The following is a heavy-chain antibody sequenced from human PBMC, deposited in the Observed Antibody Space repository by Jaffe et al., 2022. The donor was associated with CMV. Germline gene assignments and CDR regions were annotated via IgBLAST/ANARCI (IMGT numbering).Heavy chain of an antibody. D-gene: IGHD3-10*01. J-gene: IGHJ6*03. CDR3: ARDPRRTGLWFGSDYYYYYMDV. V-gene: IGHV3-64*01. Sequence: EVQLVESGGGLVQPGGSLRLSCAASGFTFSSYAMHWVRQAPGKGLEYVSAISSNGGSTYYANSVKGRFTISRDNSKNTLYLQMGSLRAEDMAVYYCARDPRRTGLWFGSDYYYYYMDVWGKGTTVTVSS. CDR2: ISSNGGST. CDR1: GFTFSSYA.